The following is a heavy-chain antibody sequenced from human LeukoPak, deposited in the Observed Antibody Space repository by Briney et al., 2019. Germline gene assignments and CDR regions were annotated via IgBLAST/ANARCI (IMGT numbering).Heavy chain of an antibody. J-gene: IGHJ3*02. V-gene: IGHV3-48*01. CDR1: GFTFSNAW. D-gene: IGHD3-3*01. CDR3: ARVGYEDAFDI. Sequence: GGSLRLSCAASGFTFSNAWMSWVRQAPGKGLEWVSYISSSSSTIYYADSVKGRFTISRDNAKNSLYLQMNSLRAEDTAVYYCARVGYEDAFDIWGQGTMVTVSS. CDR2: ISSSSSTI.